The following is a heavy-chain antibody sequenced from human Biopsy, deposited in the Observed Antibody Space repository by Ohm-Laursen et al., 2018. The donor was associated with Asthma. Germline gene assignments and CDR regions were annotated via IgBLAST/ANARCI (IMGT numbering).Heavy chain of an antibody. CDR2: INFVFGTT. CDR1: GGTFNNYV. D-gene: IGHD2-2*01. CDR3: ARKAGSCISRTCYSLDF. Sequence: SSVKVSCKSLGGTFNNYVIGWVRQAPGQGLEWMGGINFVFGTTTYPQKFQDRVTITADDSTSTVYMELSSLRSEDTAVYYCARKAGSCISRTCYSLDFWGQGTLVTVSS. V-gene: IGHV1-69*01. J-gene: IGHJ4*02.